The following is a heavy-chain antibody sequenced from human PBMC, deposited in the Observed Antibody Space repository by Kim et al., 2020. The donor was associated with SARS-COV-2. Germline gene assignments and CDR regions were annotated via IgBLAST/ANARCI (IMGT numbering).Heavy chain of an antibody. V-gene: IGHV3-9*01. CDR2: ITWNSDSV. CDR3: VKDIATIRFDYFDS. CDR1: GFTLGDYA. J-gene: IGHJ4*02. Sequence: GGSLRLSCVASGFTLGDYAMHWVRLVPGKGLEWVSGITWNSDSVAYADSVKGRFTISRDNAKNSLYLQMTSLRPEDTALYYCVKDIATIRFDYFDSWGQGTLVTVSS. D-gene: IGHD3-3*01.